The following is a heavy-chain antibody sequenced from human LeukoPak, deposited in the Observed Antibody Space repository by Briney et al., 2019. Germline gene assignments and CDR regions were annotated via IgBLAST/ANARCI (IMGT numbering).Heavy chain of an antibody. CDR2: IIPIFGTA. CDR3: ARDPRYCSSTSCQRGDY. D-gene: IGHD2-2*01. Sequence: SVKVSCKASGYTFTSYDISWVRQAPGQGLEWMGGIIPIFGTANYAQKFQGRVTITADESTSTAYMELSSLRSEDTAVYYCARDPRYCSSTSCQRGDYWGQGTLVTVSS. CDR1: GYTFTSYD. J-gene: IGHJ4*02. V-gene: IGHV1-69*13.